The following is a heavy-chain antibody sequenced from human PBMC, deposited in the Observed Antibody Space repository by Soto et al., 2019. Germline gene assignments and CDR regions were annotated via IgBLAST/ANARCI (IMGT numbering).Heavy chain of an antibody. Sequence: GGSLRLSCAASGFTFSNHWMHWIREAPGKGLMCVSQINVDGTKTDYADPVKGRFTISRDNAKSTVYLQMNSLRADDTAVYYCVRGTSQPGTDYWGQGTLVTVSS. CDR3: VRGTSQPGTDY. CDR1: GFTFSNHW. CDR2: INVDGTKT. V-gene: IGHV3-74*01. J-gene: IGHJ4*02. D-gene: IGHD2-2*01.